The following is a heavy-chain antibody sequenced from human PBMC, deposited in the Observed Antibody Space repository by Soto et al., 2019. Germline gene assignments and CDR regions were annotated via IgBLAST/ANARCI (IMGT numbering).Heavy chain of an antibody. J-gene: IGHJ5*02. Sequence: SETLSLTCTVSGGSISSYYWSWIRQPPGKGLEWIGYIYYSGSTNHNPSLKSRVTISVDTSKNQFSLKLSSVTAADTAVYYCAKHRGVITNWFDPWGQGTLVTVSS. D-gene: IGHD3-10*01. CDR3: AKHRGVITNWFDP. CDR1: GGSISSYY. CDR2: IYYSGST. V-gene: IGHV4-59*01.